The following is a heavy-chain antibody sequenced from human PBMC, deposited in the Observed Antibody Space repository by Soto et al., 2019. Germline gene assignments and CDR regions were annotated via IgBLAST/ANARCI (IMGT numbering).Heavy chain of an antibody. Sequence: GGSLRLSCAASGFTFSTSWMNWVRQAPGKGLEWVAGIKEDGSEKYYVDSVKGRFTISKDNAENSLELHMNRLRVEDTAVYYCVRDRGYNDFDYWGRGTLVTVSP. J-gene: IGHJ4*02. CDR2: IKEDGSEK. D-gene: IGHD5-18*01. V-gene: IGHV3-7*01. CDR1: GFTFSTSW. CDR3: VRDRGYNDFDY.